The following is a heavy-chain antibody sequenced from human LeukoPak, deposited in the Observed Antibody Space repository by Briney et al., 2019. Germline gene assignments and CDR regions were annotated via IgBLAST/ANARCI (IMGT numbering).Heavy chain of an antibody. CDR1: GGSISSYY. V-gene: IGHV4-59*01. Sequence: SETLSLTCTVSGGSISSYYWSWIRQPPGKGLEWIWYIYYSGSTNHNPSLKSRVTISVDTSKNQFSLKLSSVTTADTAVYYCARGFWAFDIWGQGTMVTVSS. CDR2: IYYSGST. D-gene: IGHD3-10*01. J-gene: IGHJ3*02. CDR3: ARGFWAFDI.